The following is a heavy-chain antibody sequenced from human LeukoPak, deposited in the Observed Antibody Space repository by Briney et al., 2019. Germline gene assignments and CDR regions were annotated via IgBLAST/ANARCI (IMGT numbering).Heavy chain of an antibody. CDR2: IYHSGST. CDR1: GGSISSSTYY. CDR3: AREGLLWFGELLYGY. J-gene: IGHJ4*02. Sequence: SETLSLTCTVSGGSISSSTYYWGWIRQPPGKGLEWIGSIYHSGSTYYNPSLKSRVTISVDTSKNQFSLKLSSVTAADTAVYYCAREGLLWFGELLYGYWGQGTLVTVSS. D-gene: IGHD3-10*01. V-gene: IGHV4-39*07.